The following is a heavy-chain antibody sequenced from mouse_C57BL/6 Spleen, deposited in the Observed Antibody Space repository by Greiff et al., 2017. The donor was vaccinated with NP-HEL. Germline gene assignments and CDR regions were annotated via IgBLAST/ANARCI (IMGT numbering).Heavy chain of an antibody. CDR3: VRESLTTVVARYFDV. Sequence: DVMLVESGGGLVQPKGSLKLSCAASGFTFNTYAMHWVRQAPGKGLEWVARIRSKSSNYATYYADSVKDRFTISRDDSQSMLYLQMNNLKTEDTAMYYCVRESLTTVVARYFDVWGTGTTVTVSS. V-gene: IGHV10-3*01. J-gene: IGHJ1*03. CDR2: IRSKSSNYAT. CDR1: GFTFNTYA. D-gene: IGHD1-1*01.